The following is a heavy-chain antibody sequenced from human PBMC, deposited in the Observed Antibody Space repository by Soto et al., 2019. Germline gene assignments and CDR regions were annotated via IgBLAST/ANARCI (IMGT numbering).Heavy chain of an antibody. CDR1: GFTFSSYA. D-gene: IGHD2-2*01. CDR3: ARAGFVVPAAMVYYYYYGMDV. CDR2: ISYDGSNK. J-gene: IGHJ6*02. V-gene: IGHV3-30-3*01. Sequence: GGSLRLSCAASGFTFSSYAMHWVRQAPGKGLEWVAVISYDGSNKYYADSVKGRFTISRDNSKNTLYLQMNSLRAEDTAVYYCARAGFVVPAAMVYYYYYGMDVWGQGTTVTVSS.